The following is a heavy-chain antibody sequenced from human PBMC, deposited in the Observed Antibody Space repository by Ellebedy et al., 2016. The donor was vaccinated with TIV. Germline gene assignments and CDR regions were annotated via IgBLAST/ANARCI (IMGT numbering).Heavy chain of an antibody. Sequence: ASVKVSCXASGYTFTSYYMHWVRQAPGQGLEWMGIINPSGGSTSYAQKFQGRVTMTRDTSTSTVYMELSSLRSEDTAVYYCAAAQLRRAGTEIPWGQGTLVTVSS. CDR3: AAAQLRRAGTEIP. J-gene: IGHJ5*02. D-gene: IGHD6-13*01. V-gene: IGHV1-46*01. CDR2: INPSGGST. CDR1: GYTFTSYY.